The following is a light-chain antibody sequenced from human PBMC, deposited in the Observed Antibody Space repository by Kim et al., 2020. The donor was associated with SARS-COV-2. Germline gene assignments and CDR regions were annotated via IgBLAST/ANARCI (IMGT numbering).Light chain of an antibody. CDR2: VAS. CDR1: QSVSSY. Sequence: PGERATLSCRASQSVSSYLAWYQQKPGQAPRLLIYVASNRATGIPARFSGSGSGTDFTLTISSLEPEDFAVYYCQQRSNWPPFTFGPGTKVDIK. V-gene: IGKV3-11*01. CDR3: QQRSNWPPFT. J-gene: IGKJ3*01.